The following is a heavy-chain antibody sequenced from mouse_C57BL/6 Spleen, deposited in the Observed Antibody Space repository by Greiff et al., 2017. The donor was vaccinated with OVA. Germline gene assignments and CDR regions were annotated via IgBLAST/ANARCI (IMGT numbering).Heavy chain of an antibody. Sequence: VKLMESGAELVKPGASVKISCKASGYAFSSYWMNWVKQRPGKGLEWIGQIYPGDGDTNYNGKFKGKATLTADKSSSTAYMQLSSLTSEDSAVYFCAREDPYYYAMDYWGQGTSVTVSS. V-gene: IGHV1-80*01. CDR1: GYAFSSYW. CDR3: AREDPYYYAMDY. CDR2: IYPGDGDT. J-gene: IGHJ4*01.